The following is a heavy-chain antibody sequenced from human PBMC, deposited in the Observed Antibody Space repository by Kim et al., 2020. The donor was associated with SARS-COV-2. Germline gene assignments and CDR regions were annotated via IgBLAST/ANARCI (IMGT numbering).Heavy chain of an antibody. J-gene: IGHJ5*02. CDR2: INPSAGST. Sequence: ASVKVSCKASGYTFTAYYMHWVRQAPGQGLEWMGIINPSAGSTDYAQQFQGRVAMTRDTSTSTVYMELSSLTSEDTAVYYCAREEIRSSDRGRWFDPWGQGTLVTVSS. D-gene: IGHD6-19*01. CDR1: GYTFTAYY. CDR3: AREEIRSSDRGRWFDP. V-gene: IGHV1-46*01.